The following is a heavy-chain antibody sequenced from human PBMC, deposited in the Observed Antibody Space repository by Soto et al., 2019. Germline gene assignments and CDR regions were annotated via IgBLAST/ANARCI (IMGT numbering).Heavy chain of an antibody. J-gene: IGHJ5*02. V-gene: IGHV4-31*03. CDR1: GGSISSGDYY. CDR3: ARWWSGSRQGFDP. Sequence: QVQLQESGPGLVKPSQTLSLTCTVSGGSISSGDYYWSWIRQHPGKGLEWIGCIYYSGSTYYNPSLKSRVTISVDTSKNQFSRKLSSVTAADTAVYYCARWWSGSRQGFDPWGQGTLVTVSS. D-gene: IGHD3-3*01. CDR2: IYYSGST.